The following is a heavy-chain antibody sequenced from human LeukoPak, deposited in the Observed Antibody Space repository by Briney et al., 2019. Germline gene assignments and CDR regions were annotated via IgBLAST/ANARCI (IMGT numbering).Heavy chain of an antibody. CDR1: GFTFSVYG. V-gene: IGHV3-53*01. J-gene: IGHJ3*02. D-gene: IGHD3-22*01. CDR3: ARGLFLSGYLDAFDI. CDR2: IYSDGRT. Sequence: GGSLRLSCAASGFTFSVYGIHWVRQAPGKGLEWVSLIYSDGRTYYADSVKGRCTISRDGSKNTLYLQMNSLRVEDTAVYYCARGLFLSGYLDAFDIWGQGTVVTVSS.